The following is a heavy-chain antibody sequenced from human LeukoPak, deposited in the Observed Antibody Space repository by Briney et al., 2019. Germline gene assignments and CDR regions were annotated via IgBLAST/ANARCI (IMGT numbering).Heavy chain of an antibody. CDR3: ARLRGSGFYYYYMDV. D-gene: IGHD3-10*01. CDR2: IYYTGRT. CDR1: GGSISSDTYF. Sequence: SETLSLTCSVSGGSISSDTYFWDWFRQPPGKGLEWIGSIYYTGRTYLNPSLSSRVTMSVDTSRNQFSLTLSSVTAADTAVYYCARLRGSGFYYYYMDVWGKGTTVTVSS. J-gene: IGHJ6*03. V-gene: IGHV4-39*01.